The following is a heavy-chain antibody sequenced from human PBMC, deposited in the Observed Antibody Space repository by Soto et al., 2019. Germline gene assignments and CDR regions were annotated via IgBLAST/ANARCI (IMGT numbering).Heavy chain of an antibody. Sequence: QVQLQQWGAGLLKPSETLSLTCAVYGGSFSGYYWSWIRQPSGKGLEWIGEINHSGSTNYNPSLKSRVTISVDTSKNQFSLKLSSVTAADTAVYYCARGRIGYCSGGSCQRLGYWGQGTLVTVSS. V-gene: IGHV4-34*01. J-gene: IGHJ4*02. D-gene: IGHD2-15*01. CDR1: GGSFSGYY. CDR2: INHSGST. CDR3: ARGRIGYCSGGSCQRLGY.